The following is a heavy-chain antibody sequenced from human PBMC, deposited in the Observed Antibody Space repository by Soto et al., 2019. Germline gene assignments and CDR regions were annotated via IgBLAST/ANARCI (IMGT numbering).Heavy chain of an antibody. J-gene: IGHJ3*02. D-gene: IGHD2-2*01. CDR2: INSDGSST. CDR3: ARGPLGCSSTSCYGRDDAFGI. Sequence: GGSLRLSCAASGFTFSSYWMHWVRQAPGKGLVWVSRINSDGSSTSYADSVKGRFTISRDNAKNTLYLQMNSLRAEDTAVYYCARGPLGCSSTSCYGRDDAFGIWGQGTMVTVSS. CDR1: GFTFSSYW. V-gene: IGHV3-74*01.